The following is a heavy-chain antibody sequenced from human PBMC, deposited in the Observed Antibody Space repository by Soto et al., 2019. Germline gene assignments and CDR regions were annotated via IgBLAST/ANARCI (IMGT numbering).Heavy chain of an antibody. CDR3: ARSSVHIAAAGRLDL. Sequence: GGSLRLSCTASGFAFRSHAMQWVRQAPGKGVEWVAVISSDGATKYVADSLKGRFTISRDNFESTMSLQMNNLRPEDTALYYCARSSVHIAAAGRLDLWGPGTLVTVSS. D-gene: IGHD6-13*01. CDR2: ISSDGATK. J-gene: IGHJ5*02. CDR1: GFAFRSHA. V-gene: IGHV3-30*14.